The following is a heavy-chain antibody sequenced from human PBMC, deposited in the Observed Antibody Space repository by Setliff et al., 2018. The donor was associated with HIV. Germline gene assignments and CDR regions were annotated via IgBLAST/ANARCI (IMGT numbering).Heavy chain of an antibody. V-gene: IGHV4-59*08. CDR3: ERHKSQPYYFDY. CDR1: GGSISSYY. CDR2: IYYSGST. J-gene: IGHJ4*02. Sequence: SETLSLTCTVSGGSISSYYWSWIRQPPGKGLEWIGYIYYSGSTNYNPSLKSRVTISVDTSKNQFSLKLSSVTAADTAVYYCERHKSQPYYFDYWGQGTLVTVSS.